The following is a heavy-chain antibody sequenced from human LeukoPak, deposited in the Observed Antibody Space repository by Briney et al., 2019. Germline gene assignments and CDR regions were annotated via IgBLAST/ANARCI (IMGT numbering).Heavy chain of an antibody. CDR1: GFTFSSYA. D-gene: IGHD2-21*02. CDR2: ISGSGGST. Sequence: GGSLRLSCAASGFTFSSYAMSWVRQAPGKGLEWVSAISGSGGSTYYADSVKGRFTISRDNSKNTLYLQMNSLRAEDTAVYYCAKGKHIVVVTAIPPEYFQHWGQGTLVTVSS. V-gene: IGHV3-23*01. CDR3: AKGKHIVVVTAIPPEYFQH. J-gene: IGHJ1*01.